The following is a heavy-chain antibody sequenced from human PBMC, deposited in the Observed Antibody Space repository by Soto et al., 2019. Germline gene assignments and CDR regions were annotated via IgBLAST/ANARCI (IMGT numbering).Heavy chain of an antibody. CDR2: INCNSDAT. Sequence: ASVKVSCKASGYSFAGFYIHWMRQAPGQGLEWVGSINCNSDATTYAQKFQDSVAMTRDTSVSTAYMDLNRLTSDDTAIYYCAIIMTHSDSFDIWGQGTVVTVSS. CDR3: AIIMTHSDSFDI. CDR1: GYSFAGFY. D-gene: IGHD3-16*01. V-gene: IGHV1-2*04. J-gene: IGHJ3*02.